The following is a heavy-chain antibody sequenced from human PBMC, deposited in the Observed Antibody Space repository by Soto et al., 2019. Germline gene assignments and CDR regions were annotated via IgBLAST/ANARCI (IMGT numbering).Heavy chain of an antibody. CDR1: GFTFNNYA. D-gene: IGHD4-17*01. CDR3: AKDEGTVAPNWFDP. Sequence: VGSLRLSCATSGFTFNNYAMNWVRQAPGKGLEWVSAISGSGGSTYYADSVKGRFTISRDNSKNTLYMQMISLRAEDTAVYYCAKDEGTVAPNWFDPWGQGTLVTVSS. CDR2: ISGSGGST. V-gene: IGHV3-23*01. J-gene: IGHJ5*02.